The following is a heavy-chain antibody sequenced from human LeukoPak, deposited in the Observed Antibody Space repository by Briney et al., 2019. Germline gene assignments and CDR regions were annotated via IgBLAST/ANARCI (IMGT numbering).Heavy chain of an antibody. CDR2: INHSGST. J-gene: IGHJ6*02. Sequence: PSETLSLTCAVYGGSFSGYYWSWIRQPPGKGLEWIGEINHSGSTNYNPSLKSRVTISVDTSKNQFSLKLSSVTAADTAVYYCARGTNLTGPPHPQQYYYYGMDVWGQGTTVTVSS. D-gene: IGHD3-9*01. V-gene: IGHV4-34*01. CDR3: ARGTNLTGPPHPQQYYYYGMDV. CDR1: GGSFSGYY.